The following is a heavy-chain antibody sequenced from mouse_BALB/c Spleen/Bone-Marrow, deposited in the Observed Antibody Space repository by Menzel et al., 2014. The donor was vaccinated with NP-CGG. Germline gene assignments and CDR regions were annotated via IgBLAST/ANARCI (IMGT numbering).Heavy chain of an antibody. V-gene: IGHV1-4*01. D-gene: IGHD4-1*02. J-gene: IGHJ4*01. CDR3: SRSTFAHVMDS. Sequence: QVQLQQSGAELARPGASVKMSCKASGYTFTSYTMHWVKQGPGQGLEWIGYITPNSDHTNYNQKFKDRATLTADKSSSTAYMQLSSLTSEDSAIYYCSRSTFAHVMDSWGQGTSVTVSS. CDR1: GYTFTSYT. CDR2: ITPNSDHT.